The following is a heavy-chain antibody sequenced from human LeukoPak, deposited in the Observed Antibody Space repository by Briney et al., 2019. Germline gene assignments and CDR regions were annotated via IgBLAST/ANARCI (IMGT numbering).Heavy chain of an antibody. Sequence: PGGSLRLSCAASGFTFSNYAMSWVRQAPGKGLEWVSAISGSGGRTDYADSVKGRFTISRDNSKNTLYLQMNSLRAEDTAVYYCAKVYNWNLDWGQGTLVTVSS. J-gene: IGHJ4*02. CDR1: GFTFSNYA. CDR2: ISGSGGRT. CDR3: AKVYNWNLD. D-gene: IGHD1-20*01. V-gene: IGHV3-23*01.